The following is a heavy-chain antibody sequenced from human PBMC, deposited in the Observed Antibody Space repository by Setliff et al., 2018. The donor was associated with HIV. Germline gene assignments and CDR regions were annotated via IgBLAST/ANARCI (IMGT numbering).Heavy chain of an antibody. Sequence: PGGSLRLSCAASGFTFSNYAMHWVRQAPGKGLEWLAVISYDGSDKYYADSVKGRFTISRDNSKNTLYLQMNSLRAEDTAVYYCARDLYPLTTRYSFDYWGQGTVVTVSS. J-gene: IGHJ4*02. CDR1: GFTFSNYA. CDR3: ARDLYPLTTRYSFDY. D-gene: IGHD4-17*01. V-gene: IGHV3-30*01. CDR2: ISYDGSDK.